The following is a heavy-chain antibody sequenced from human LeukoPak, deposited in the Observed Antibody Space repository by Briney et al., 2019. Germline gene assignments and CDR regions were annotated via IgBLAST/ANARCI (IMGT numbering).Heavy chain of an antibody. Sequence: ASVKVSCKASGYTFTGYYMHWVRPAPGQGVGWMGWINANSCGTNYAQKFQGRVTKTSDTSISTAYMALSRLRSDDTAVYYCARRYYYDSSGSLGDAFDISGQGTMVTVSS. D-gene: IGHD3-22*01. CDR1: GYTFTGYY. CDR3: ARRYYYDSSGSLGDAFDI. V-gene: IGHV1-2*02. CDR2: INANSCGT. J-gene: IGHJ3*02.